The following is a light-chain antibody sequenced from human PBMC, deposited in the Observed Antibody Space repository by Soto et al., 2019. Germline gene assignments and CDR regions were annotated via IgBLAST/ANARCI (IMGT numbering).Light chain of an antibody. J-gene: IGKJ4*01. V-gene: IGKV1-9*01. CDR1: QDVSDY. CDR3: QYLNGAPTIT. Sequence: DIQLTQSPSFLSASVGDRVTITCRASQDVSDYLAWYQHAPGKAPNLLIYAAYTLQSGVPSRFSGSGSVTEFSLTITSLQPEDFATYYCQYLNGAPTITFGGGTKVDIK. CDR2: AAY.